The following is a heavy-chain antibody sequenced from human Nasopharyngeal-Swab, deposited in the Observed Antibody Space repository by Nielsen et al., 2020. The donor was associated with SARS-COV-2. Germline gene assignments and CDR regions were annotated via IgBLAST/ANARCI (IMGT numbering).Heavy chain of an antibody. Sequence: SETLSITCIVSGDSMSRFWWSWIRKAPGKGLEWVGYISATGTTTYNPSLKSRATIFIDSSRRQFSLRLSSVTAADTAVYYCATDLDHFGGENRFDSWGQGTLVTVSS. D-gene: IGHD4-23*01. CDR2: ISATGTT. V-gene: IGHV4-4*08. CDR1: GDSMSRFW. CDR3: ATDLDHFGGENRFDS. J-gene: IGHJ4*02.